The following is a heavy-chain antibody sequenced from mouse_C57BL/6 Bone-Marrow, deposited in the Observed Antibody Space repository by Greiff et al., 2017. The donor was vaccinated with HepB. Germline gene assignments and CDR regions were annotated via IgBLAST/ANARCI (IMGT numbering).Heavy chain of an antibody. D-gene: IGHD1-1*01. CDR2: IDPSDSYT. CDR3: ARLRYYGSDAY. V-gene: IGHV1-69*01. Sequence: QVQLQQPGAELVMPGASVKLSCKASGYTFTSYWMHWVKQRPGQGLEWIGEIDPSDSYTNYNQKFKGKSTLTVDKSSSTAYMQLSSLTSEDSAVHYCARLRYYGSDAYWGQGTLVTVSA. J-gene: IGHJ3*01. CDR1: GYTFTSYW.